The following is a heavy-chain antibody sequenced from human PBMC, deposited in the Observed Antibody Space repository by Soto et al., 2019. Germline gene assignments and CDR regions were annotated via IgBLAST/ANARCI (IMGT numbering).Heavy chain of an antibody. CDR3: AKEFSGYSYDY. Sequence: EVQLLESGGGLVQPGGSLRLSCAASGFTFSSYAMSWVRQAPGKGLEWVSTISGSGVGTDYADSVKGRFTISRDNSKNMLYLQMNSLRVEDTAVYYCAKEFSGYSYDYWGQGTLVTVSS. V-gene: IGHV3-23*01. CDR2: ISGSGVGT. CDR1: GFTFSSYA. D-gene: IGHD5-18*01. J-gene: IGHJ4*02.